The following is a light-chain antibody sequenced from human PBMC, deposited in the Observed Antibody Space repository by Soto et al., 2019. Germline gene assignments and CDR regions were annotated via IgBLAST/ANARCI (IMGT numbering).Light chain of an antibody. CDR3: QQRSNWPWT. Sequence: EIVLTQSPATLSLSPGERATLSCRASQSVSSYLAWYQQKPGQAPRLLIYDASNRATGIPARFSGSGSGTDFTLTISSLEPEDLAVYYCQQRSNWPWTFGPGTNVDIK. J-gene: IGKJ3*01. V-gene: IGKV3-11*01. CDR2: DAS. CDR1: QSVSSY.